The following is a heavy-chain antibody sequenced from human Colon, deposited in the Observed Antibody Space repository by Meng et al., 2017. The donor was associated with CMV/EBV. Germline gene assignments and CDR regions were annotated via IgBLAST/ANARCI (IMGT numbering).Heavy chain of an antibody. Sequence: CKASGFTFSAYYIHWVRQAQGQGLEWVGRINPSSGGTTYAQKFKGRVTLTRDTSISTDYMEVGSVTSDDTAVYFCARELESGGLDYWGQGTLVTVSS. CDR3: ARELESGGLDY. V-gene: IGHV1-2*06. CDR1: GFTFSAYY. D-gene: IGHD3-3*01. CDR2: INPSSGGT. J-gene: IGHJ4*02.